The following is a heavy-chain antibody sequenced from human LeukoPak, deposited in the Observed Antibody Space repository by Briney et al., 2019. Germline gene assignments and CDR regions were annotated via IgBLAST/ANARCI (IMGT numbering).Heavy chain of an antibody. J-gene: IGHJ4*02. CDR3: ARTPDGADY. D-gene: IGHD3-10*01. CDR2: IKQDGAEI. Sequence: GGSLRLSCAASGFTFSSHGMHWFRQAPGKGLEWVANIKQDGAEIFYVDSVRGRFIISRDNAENSLYLQMNSLRVEDTAVYYCARTPDGADYWGQGTLVTVSS. CDR1: GFTFSSHG. V-gene: IGHV3-7*01.